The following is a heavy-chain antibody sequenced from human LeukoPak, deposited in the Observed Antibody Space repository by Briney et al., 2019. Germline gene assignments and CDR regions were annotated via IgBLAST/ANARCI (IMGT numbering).Heavy chain of an antibody. D-gene: IGHD3-10*01. Sequence: PSETLSLTCTVSGGSISSYYWSWIRQPPGKGLEWIGYIYYSGSTNYNPSLKSRVTISVDTSKNQFSLKLSSVTAADTAVYYCARMVRGVPANYWGQGTLVTVSS. CDR1: GGSISSYY. CDR2: IYYSGST. J-gene: IGHJ4*02. V-gene: IGHV4-59*08. CDR3: ARMVRGVPANY.